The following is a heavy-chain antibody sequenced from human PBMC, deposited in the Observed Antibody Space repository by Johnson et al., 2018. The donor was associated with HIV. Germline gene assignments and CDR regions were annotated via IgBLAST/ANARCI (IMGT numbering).Heavy chain of an antibody. J-gene: IGHJ3*02. CDR2: ISYDGNNK. Sequence: QVQLVESGGGLVKPGGSLRISCAASGFTFSAYAVHWVRQAPGKGLEWVAAISYDGNNKYYADSVKGRFIISRDNSNNTLFLQMNSLRAEDTAVYYCARVRGLIAFDIWGQGTMVTVSS. CDR3: ARVRGLIAFDI. CDR1: GFTFSAYA. V-gene: IGHV3-30-3*01. D-gene: IGHD3-22*01.